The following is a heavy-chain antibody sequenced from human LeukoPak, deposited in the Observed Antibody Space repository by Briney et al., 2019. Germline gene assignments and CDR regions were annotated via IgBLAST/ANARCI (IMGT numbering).Heavy chain of an antibody. Sequence: SETLSLTCTVSSGSIHSSSYYRRWIRQPPGKGLEWIGYIYHSGSTYYSPSLKSRVTISVDRSKSQISLKLSYATRADTAVYYFARAGRVGETFDYWGQGTLVSVSS. CDR1: SGSIHSSSYY. D-gene: IGHD1-26*01. V-gene: IGHV4-39*07. CDR2: IYHSGST. CDR3: ARAGRVGETFDY. J-gene: IGHJ4*02.